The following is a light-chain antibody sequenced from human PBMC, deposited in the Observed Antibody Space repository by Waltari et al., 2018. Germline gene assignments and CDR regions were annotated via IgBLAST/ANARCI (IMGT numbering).Light chain of an antibody. Sequence: DIQMTQSPSTLSASVGDRVTITCRASQSISTWLAWYQQKPGKAPKLLIYKASSLESGVPSRCSGSGSGTEFTLTISSLQPDDFATYHCQHYDGYPWTFGQGTKVEIK. CDR3: QHYDGYPWT. J-gene: IGKJ1*01. CDR1: QSISTW. V-gene: IGKV1-5*03. CDR2: KAS.